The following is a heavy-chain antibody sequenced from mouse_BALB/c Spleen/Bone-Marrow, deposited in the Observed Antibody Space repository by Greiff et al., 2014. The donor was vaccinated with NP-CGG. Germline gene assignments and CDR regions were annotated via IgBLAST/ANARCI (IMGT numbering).Heavy chain of an antibody. CDR1: GFTFSSFG. D-gene: IGHD4-1*01. CDR2: ISSGSSTI. V-gene: IGHV5-17*02. Sequence: VQLKESGGGLVQPGGSRKLSCAASGFTFSSFGMRWVRQAPEKGLEWVAYISSGSSTIFYADTLKGRFTVSRDNPKNTLFLQMTSLRSEDTAMYYCTRGGNWDDFDYWGQGTTLTVSS. J-gene: IGHJ2*01. CDR3: TRGGNWDDFDY.